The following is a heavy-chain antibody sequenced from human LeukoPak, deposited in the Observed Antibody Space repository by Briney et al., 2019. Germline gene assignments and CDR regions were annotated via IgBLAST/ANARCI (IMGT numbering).Heavy chain of an antibody. V-gene: IGHV4-59*01. D-gene: IGHD3-16*01. CDR3: ARFGVYYDMGV. CDR2: IHYSGKA. Sequence: SETLSLTCTVSGVSISGYYWTWLRQPPGKGLEWVGQIHYSGKADYNPSLRSRITISVDTSKNQMSLKLSSVTAADTAFYYCARFGVYYDMGVWGQGTTVTVS. J-gene: IGHJ6*02. CDR1: GVSISGYY.